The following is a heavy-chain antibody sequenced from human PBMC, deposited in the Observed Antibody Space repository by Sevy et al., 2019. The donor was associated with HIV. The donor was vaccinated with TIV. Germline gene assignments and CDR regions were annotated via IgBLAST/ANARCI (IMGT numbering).Heavy chain of an antibody. J-gene: IGHJ6*02. D-gene: IGHD2-15*01. Sequence: GGSLRLSCAASGFTFSSYAMNWVRQAPGKGLEWVSSISSSSSHIHAADSLKGRFTISRDNAKNSLFLQMNSLRAEDTAIYYCARVVADDPDFYYYGMDVWGQGTTVTVSS. V-gene: IGHV3-21*01. CDR2: ISSSSSHI. CDR1: GFTFSSYA. CDR3: ARVVADDPDFYYYGMDV.